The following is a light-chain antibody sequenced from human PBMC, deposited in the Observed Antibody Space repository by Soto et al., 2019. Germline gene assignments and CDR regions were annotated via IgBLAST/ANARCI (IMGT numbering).Light chain of an antibody. CDR3: QQYNSYSRET. CDR1: QSISSW. J-gene: IGKJ1*01. CDR2: TAS. V-gene: IGKV1-5*03. Sequence: DIQMTQSPSTLSASVGDRVTITCRASQSISSWLAWYQQKPGKAPKLLIYTASSLKSGVPSRFSGSGSGTEFTRTISILQPDDFATYYCQQYNSYSRETFGQGTKVEIK.